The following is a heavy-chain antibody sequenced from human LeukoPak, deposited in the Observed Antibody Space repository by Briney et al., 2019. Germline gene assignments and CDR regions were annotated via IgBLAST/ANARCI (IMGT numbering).Heavy chain of an antibody. CDR2: ISGSGGST. D-gene: IGHD3-9*01. Sequence: GGSLRLSCAASGFTFTNYWMNWVRQAPGKGLEWVSAISGSGGSTYYADSVKGRFTISRDNAKNSLYLQMNSLRAEDTAVYYCASGYFDWSYYYYYYMDVWGKGTTVTVFS. J-gene: IGHJ6*03. V-gene: IGHV3-21*01. CDR3: ASGYFDWSYYYYYYMDV. CDR1: GFTFTNYW.